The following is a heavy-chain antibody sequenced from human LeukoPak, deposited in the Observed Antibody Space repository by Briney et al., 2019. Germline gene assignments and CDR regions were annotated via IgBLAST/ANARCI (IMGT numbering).Heavy chain of an antibody. V-gene: IGHV3-7*05. D-gene: IGHD2-2*01. CDR1: GFTFSIYW. CDR3: AKVLSYCTSTSCVRGGFDY. Sequence: PGGSLRLSCAASGFTFSIYWMSWVRQAPGKGLEWVANIKQDGSEKNYVDSVKGRFTISRDNAKNTLYLQMDSLRAEDTAIYYCAKVLSYCTSTSCVRGGFDYWGQGTLVTVSS. CDR2: IKQDGSEK. J-gene: IGHJ4*02.